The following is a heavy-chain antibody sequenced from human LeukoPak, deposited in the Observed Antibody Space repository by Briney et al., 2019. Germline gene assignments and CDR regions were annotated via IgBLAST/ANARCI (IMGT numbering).Heavy chain of an antibody. CDR3: AKDVTLGYCSSTSCYVNY. CDR2: ISGSGGST. D-gene: IGHD2-2*01. CDR1: GFTLSSSS. J-gene: IGHJ4*02. V-gene: IGHV3-23*01. Sequence: GGSLTLSCPASGFTLSSSSMSWVRQAPGKGLEWVSAISGSGGSTYYADSVKGRFTISRDNSKNTLYLQMNRLRAEDTAVYYCAKDVTLGYCSSTSCYVNYWGQGTLVTVSS.